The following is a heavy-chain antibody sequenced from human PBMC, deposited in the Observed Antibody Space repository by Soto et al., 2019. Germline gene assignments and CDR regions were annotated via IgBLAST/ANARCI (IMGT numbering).Heavy chain of an antibody. D-gene: IGHD3-16*02. CDR3: ARDYGYDYVWGSYRYDYYYYGMDV. J-gene: IGHJ6*02. V-gene: IGHV3-48*02. CDR1: GFTFSSYS. Sequence: EVQLVESGGGLVQPGGSLRLSCAASGFTFSSYSMNWVRQAPGKGLEWVSYISSSSSTIYYADSVKGRFTISRDNAKNSLYLHMNSLRDEDTAVYYCARDYGYDYVWGSYRYDYYYYGMDVWGQGTTVTVSS. CDR2: ISSSSSTI.